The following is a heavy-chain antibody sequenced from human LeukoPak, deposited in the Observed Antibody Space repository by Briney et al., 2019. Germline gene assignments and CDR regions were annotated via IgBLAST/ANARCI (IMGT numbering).Heavy chain of an antibody. CDR3: VGEDKY. V-gene: IGHV3-53*01. D-gene: IGHD2-15*01. CDR1: GLSVTNTY. J-gene: IGHJ4*02. Sequence: GGSLRLSCAASGLSVTNTYMTWVRQAPGEGLEWVSVIYSGGGTNYADSLKGRFSISRDNSKNTLYLQMNSLRAEDTAVYYCVGEDKYWGQGTLVTVSS. CDR2: IYSGGGT.